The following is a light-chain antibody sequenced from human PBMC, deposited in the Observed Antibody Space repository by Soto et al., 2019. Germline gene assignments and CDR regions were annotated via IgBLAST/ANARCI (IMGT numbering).Light chain of an antibody. CDR1: QSLLDSDDGNTY. V-gene: IGKV3D-20*01. J-gene: IGKJ1*01. CDR2: DAS. CDR3: QQYGSSPQT. Sequence: DIVMTQTPLSLTVTPGETASISCRSSQSLLDSDDGNTYLAWYQQKPGLAPRLLIYDASSRATGIPDRFSGSGSGTDFTLTISRLEPEDFAVYYCQQYGSSPQTFGHGTKVDIK.